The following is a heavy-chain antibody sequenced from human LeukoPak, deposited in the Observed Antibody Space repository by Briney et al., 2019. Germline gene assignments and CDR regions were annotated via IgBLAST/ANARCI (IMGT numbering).Heavy chain of an antibody. CDR3: AREMRCSTTRCYGLFDY. CDR2: ISHGGHT. Sequence: SETLSLTCGVCGGSLSGYYWSWVRQPPGKRLEWIGEISHGGHTNYNPSLESRVAMSVDTSKNQFSLKLSSVTAADTAVYYCAREMRCSTTRCYGLFDYWGQGTLVTVSS. J-gene: IGHJ4*02. CDR1: GGSLSGYY. V-gene: IGHV4-34*01. D-gene: IGHD2-2*01.